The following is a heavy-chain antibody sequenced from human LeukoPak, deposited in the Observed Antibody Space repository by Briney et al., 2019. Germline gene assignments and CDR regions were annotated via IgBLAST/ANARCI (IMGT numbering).Heavy chain of an antibody. CDR3: ATGGGSYYGQDDY. V-gene: IGHV1-69*13. J-gene: IGHJ4*02. Sequence: SVNVSCKASGGTFSSYAISWVRQAPGQGLEWMGGIIPIFGTANYAQKFQGRVTITADESTSTAYMELSSLRSEDTAVYYCATGGGSYYGQDDYWGQGTLVTVSS. D-gene: IGHD1-26*01. CDR1: GGTFSSYA. CDR2: IIPIFGTA.